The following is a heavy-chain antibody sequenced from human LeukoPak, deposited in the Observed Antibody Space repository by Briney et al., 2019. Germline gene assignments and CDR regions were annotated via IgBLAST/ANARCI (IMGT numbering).Heavy chain of an antibody. V-gene: IGHV4-59*08. CDR1: GGSISNYF. D-gene: IGHD5-24*01. CDR3: ARHRLRWLQLGWNFDY. J-gene: IGHJ4*02. CDR2: IYYSGNT. Sequence: SETLSLTCTVSGGSISNYFWSWIRQAPGKGLEYIGFIYYSGNTNYNPSLKSRVTISVDTSKNQFSLKLSSVTAADTAVYYCARHRLRWLQLGWNFDYWGQGTLVTVSS.